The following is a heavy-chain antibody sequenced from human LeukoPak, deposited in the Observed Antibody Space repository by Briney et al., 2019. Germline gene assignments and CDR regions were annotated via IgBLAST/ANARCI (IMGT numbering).Heavy chain of an antibody. Sequence: RASVKVSCKASGYTLTNYYIHWERQAPGQGLEWMGISNPNGGSTSYAQQFQGRVTMTRDTSTSTVYMELTSLRSEDTALYYCARLTRSGTAFDIWGQGTMVTVSS. CDR2: SNPNGGST. J-gene: IGHJ3*02. CDR3: ARLTRSGTAFDI. V-gene: IGHV1-46*01. CDR1: GYTLTNYY. D-gene: IGHD3-3*01.